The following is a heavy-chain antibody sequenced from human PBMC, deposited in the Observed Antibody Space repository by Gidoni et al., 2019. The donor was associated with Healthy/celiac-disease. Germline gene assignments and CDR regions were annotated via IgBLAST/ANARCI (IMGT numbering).Heavy chain of an antibody. D-gene: IGHD1-20*01. Sequence: QVQLVPSGAEVKKPGASVKVSCKAAGYTCTGTYMHWVRQATGQGLECMGWINPSSGGTNYAQKFQGRVTMTRDTSISTAYMELSRLRSDDTAVYYCARVGYNRHRNAFDIWGQGTMVTVSS. V-gene: IGHV1-2*02. CDR3: ARVGYNRHRNAFDI. CDR2: INPSSGGT. CDR1: GYTCTGTY. J-gene: IGHJ3*02.